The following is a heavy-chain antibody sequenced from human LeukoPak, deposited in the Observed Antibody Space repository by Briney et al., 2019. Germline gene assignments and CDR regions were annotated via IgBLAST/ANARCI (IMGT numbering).Heavy chain of an antibody. D-gene: IGHD2-2*01. J-gene: IGHJ4*02. V-gene: IGHV3-21*04. Sequence: GGSLRLAWAASGFTFSTYGMNWVRPAPGKGLEWVSSISSSSSYIYYADSVKGRFTISRDNAKNSLYLQLNSLRAEDTAVYYCAGVGCSSTNCYDFDYWGQGTLVTVSS. CDR2: ISSSSSYI. CDR1: GFTFSTYG. CDR3: AGVGCSSTNCYDFDY.